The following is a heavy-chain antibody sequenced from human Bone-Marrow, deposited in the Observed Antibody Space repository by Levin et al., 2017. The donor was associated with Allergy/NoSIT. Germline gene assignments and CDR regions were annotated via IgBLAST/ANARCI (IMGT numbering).Heavy chain of an antibody. CDR2: ISGTDTST. Sequence: SCAASGFTFSYFGMSWVRQAPGKGLDWVSLISGTDTSTYYADSVKGRFTISRDNSKNTLYLQMNSLRAEDTAVYFCVKTGSAYDYWGQGILVTVSS. V-gene: IGHV3-23*01. D-gene: IGHD1-14*01. CDR1: GFTFSYFG. CDR3: VKTGSAYDY. J-gene: IGHJ4*02.